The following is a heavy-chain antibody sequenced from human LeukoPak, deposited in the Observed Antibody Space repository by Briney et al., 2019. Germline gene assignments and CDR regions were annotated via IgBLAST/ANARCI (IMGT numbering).Heavy chain of an antibody. CDR2: IYYSGST. V-gene: IGHV4-61*01. D-gene: IGHD4-23*01. J-gene: IGHJ4*02. CDR1: GYSISSGYY. Sequence: SETLSLTCTVSGYSISSGYYWGWIRQPPGKGLEWIGYIYYSGSTNYNPSLKSRVTISVDTSKNQFSLKLSSVTAADTAVYYCARADGGAFDYWGQGTLVTVSS. CDR3: ARADGGAFDY.